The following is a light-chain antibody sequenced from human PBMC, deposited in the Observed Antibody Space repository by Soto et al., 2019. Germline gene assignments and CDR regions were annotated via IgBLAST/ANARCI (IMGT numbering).Light chain of an antibody. CDR2: EVT. CDR3: SSYAGSHNFV. CDR1: SSDVGYYDY. J-gene: IGLJ1*01. V-gene: IGLV2-8*01. Sequence: QSVLTQPPSASGFPGQSVTISCTGTSSDVGYYDYVSWYQQHPGKAPKLVIYEVTKRPSGVPDRVSASKSGNTASLTVSGLRAEDEAPYYCSSYAGSHNFVFGSGTKVTVL.